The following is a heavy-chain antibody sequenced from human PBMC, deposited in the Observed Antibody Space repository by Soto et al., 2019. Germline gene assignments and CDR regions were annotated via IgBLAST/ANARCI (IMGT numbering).Heavy chain of an antibody. V-gene: IGHV3-48*03. D-gene: IGHD2-8*01. CDR3: ARDAPRDCTNGVCYQDYYYGMDV. Sequence: PGGSLRLSCAASGFTFSSYEMNWVRQAPGKGLEWVSYISSSGSTIYYADSVKGRFTTSRDNAKNSLYLQMNSLRAEDTAVYYCARDAPRDCTNGVCYQDYYYGMDVWGQGTTVTVSS. CDR2: ISSSGSTI. CDR1: GFTFSSYE. J-gene: IGHJ6*02.